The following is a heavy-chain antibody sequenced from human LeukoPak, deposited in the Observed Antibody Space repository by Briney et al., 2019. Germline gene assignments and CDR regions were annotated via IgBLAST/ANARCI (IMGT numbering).Heavy chain of an antibody. CDR1: GFIFGHYA. V-gene: IGHV3-30-3*01. CDR3: TRETESLLLSNPFHI. CDR2: VRNDGGDK. Sequence: GGSLRLSCAASGFIFGHYAVHWVRQAPGKGLEWVAVVRNDGGDKYYADSVKGRFIVSRDNSKNTLYLQMNNLRPEDTAVYYCTRETESLLLSNPFHIWGQGTMVTVSS. J-gene: IGHJ3*02. D-gene: IGHD2-15*01.